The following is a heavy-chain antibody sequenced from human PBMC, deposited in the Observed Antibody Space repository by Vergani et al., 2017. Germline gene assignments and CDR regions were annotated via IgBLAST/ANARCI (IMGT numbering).Heavy chain of an antibody. V-gene: IGHV4-61*02. CDR2: IYTSGST. CDR3: ARTGSIAPNAFDI. Sequence: QVQLQESGPGLVKPSQTLSLTCTVSGGSISSGSYYWSWIRQPAGKGLEWIGRIYTSGSTNYNPSLKSRVTISVDTSKNQFSLQLNSVTPEDTAVYYCARTGSIAPNAFDIWGQGTMVTVSS. D-gene: IGHD6-6*01. J-gene: IGHJ3*02. CDR1: GGSISSGSYY.